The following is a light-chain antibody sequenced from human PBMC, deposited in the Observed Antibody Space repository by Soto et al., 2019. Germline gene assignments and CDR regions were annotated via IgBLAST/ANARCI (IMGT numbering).Light chain of an antibody. CDR3: QQYHNWPPQYT. J-gene: IGKJ2*01. CDR1: QSVASN. V-gene: IGKV3-15*01. Sequence: EIGRTQSPASLSVSPGDGATLSCRASQSVASNVAWYQQKPGQGPRLLIHGASTRAAGVPARFSGSGSGTDFTLTISSLQSEDFAVYYCQQYHNWPPQYTFGQGTKLQIK. CDR2: GAS.